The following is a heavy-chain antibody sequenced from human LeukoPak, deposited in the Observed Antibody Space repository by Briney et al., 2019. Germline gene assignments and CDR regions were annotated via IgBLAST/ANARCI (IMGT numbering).Heavy chain of an antibody. D-gene: IGHD3-3*01. V-gene: IGHV3-23*01. CDR2: ISGSGGST. CDR1: GFTFSSHA. Sequence: GGSLRLSCAASGFTFSSHAISWVRQAPGKGLEWVSAISGSGGSTWYADSVKGRFTISRDNSKNTLYLQMNSLRAEDTAVYYCAKARWSGPFYFDYWGQGTLVTVSS. CDR3: AKARWSGPFYFDY. J-gene: IGHJ4*02.